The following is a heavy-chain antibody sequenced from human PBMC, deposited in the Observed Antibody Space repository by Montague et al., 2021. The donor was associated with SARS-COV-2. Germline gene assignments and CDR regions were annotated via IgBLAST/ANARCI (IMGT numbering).Heavy chain of an antibody. CDR1: GGSISSYY. V-gene: IGHV4-59*01. Sequence: SETLSLTCTVSGGSISSYYWTWIRQSPGKGLEWIGHIYYTGSTKNNPSLKSRVTTSLDTSKTQVSLKQKSVPAADTAVYYCARARTTCFIANCVNYFDYWGLGALVSVSS. CDR3: ARARTTCFIANCVNYFDY. J-gene: IGHJ4*02. CDR2: IYYTGST. D-gene: IGHD1-1*01.